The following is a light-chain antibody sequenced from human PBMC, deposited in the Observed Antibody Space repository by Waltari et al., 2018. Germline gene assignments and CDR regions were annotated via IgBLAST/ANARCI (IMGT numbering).Light chain of an antibody. CDR2: KAY. Sequence: DIQITQSPPTLSASVGDRVTITCRASQSISSWLAWYQQKPGEAPTLLIYKAYTLESGVPSRFSGSGSGTEFSLSISSLQPNDFATYYCQQYSSFSTFGQGTKLEIK. CDR3: QQYSSFST. CDR1: QSISSW. V-gene: IGKV1-5*03. J-gene: IGKJ2*01.